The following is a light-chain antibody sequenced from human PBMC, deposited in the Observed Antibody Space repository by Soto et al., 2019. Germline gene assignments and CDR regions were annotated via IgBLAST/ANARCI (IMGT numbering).Light chain of an antibody. V-gene: IGKV3-20*01. Sequence: EIVLTLSPGTLSLSPGERATLSCRASQSVSSSYLAWYQQKPGQAPRLLIYGASSRATGIPDRFSGRGSGTDFTLTISRLEPEDFAVYYCQQRHMWPITFGQGTRLEIK. CDR3: QQRHMWPIT. CDR1: QSVSSSY. CDR2: GAS. J-gene: IGKJ5*01.